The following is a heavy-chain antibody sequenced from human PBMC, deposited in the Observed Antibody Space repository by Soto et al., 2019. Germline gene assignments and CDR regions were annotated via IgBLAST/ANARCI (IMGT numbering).Heavy chain of an antibody. V-gene: IGHV3-7*01. CDR1: GFTFSSYW. Sequence: EVQLVETGGDLVPPGGSLRLSCAASGFTFSSYWMSWVRQAPGKGLEWVANINQDGSATYYVDSVKGRFTISRDNAKNSLYLQMNSLRVEDTSVYYCARAGYCGPGCYYYFDYWGQGTLVTVSS. J-gene: IGHJ4*02. D-gene: IGHD2-21*02. CDR2: INQDGSAT. CDR3: ARAGYCGPGCYYYFDY.